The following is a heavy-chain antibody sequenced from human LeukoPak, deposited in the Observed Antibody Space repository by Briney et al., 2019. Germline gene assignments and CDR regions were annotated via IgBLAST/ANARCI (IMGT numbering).Heavy chain of an antibody. J-gene: IGHJ4*02. D-gene: IGHD1-1*01. CDR2: TRFDGSIK. V-gene: IGHV3-33*01. Sequence: PGRSLRLSCAVSGFISSDYGFHWVRQAPGKGLEWVAVTRFDGSIKQYADSVKGRFTISRDDSKNTLYLQMNFLKSEDTAVYYCARWGGTRQYYFDYWGQGTLVTVSS. CDR3: ARWGGTRQYYFDY. CDR1: GFISSDYG.